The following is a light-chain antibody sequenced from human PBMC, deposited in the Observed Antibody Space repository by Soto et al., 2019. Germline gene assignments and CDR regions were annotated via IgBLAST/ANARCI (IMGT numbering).Light chain of an antibody. J-gene: IGLJ2*01. Sequence: QSVLTQPPSASGTPGQRVTISCAGSSSNIGRNTVNWYHQLPGAAPKLLIYSNNQRPSGVPDRFSGSKSGTSASLAISGLQSEDEADYYCAAWADSLNGHVVFGGWTKLTVL. CDR3: AAWADSLNGHVV. CDR2: SNN. V-gene: IGLV1-44*01. CDR1: SSNIGRNT.